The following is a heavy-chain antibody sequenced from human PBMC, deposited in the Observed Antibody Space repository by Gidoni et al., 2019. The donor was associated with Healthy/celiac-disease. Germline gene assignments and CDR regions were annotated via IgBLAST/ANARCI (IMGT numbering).Heavy chain of an antibody. D-gene: IGHD6-6*01. CDR3: AKSIAARPGWFDP. V-gene: IGHV3-23*01. CDR2: ISGSGGST. J-gene: IGHJ5*02. Sequence: EVQLLESGGGLVQPGGSLRLSCAASGFPFSSYAMSWVRQSPGKGLEWVSAISGSGGSTYYADSVKGRFTISRDNSKNTLYLQMNSLRAEDTAVYYCAKSIAARPGWFDPWGQGTLVTVSS. CDR1: GFPFSSYA.